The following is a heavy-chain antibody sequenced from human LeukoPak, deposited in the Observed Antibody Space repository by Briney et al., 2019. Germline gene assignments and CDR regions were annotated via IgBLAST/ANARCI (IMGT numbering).Heavy chain of an antibody. J-gene: IGHJ4*02. CDR1: GFTFNSYS. CDR2: ISSSSSYI. D-gene: IGHD3-22*01. Sequence: GGSLRLSCAASGFTFNSYSMNWVRQAPGKGLEWVSSISSSSSYIYYADSVKGRFTISRDNAKNSLYLQMNSLRAEDTAVYYCARALTTYYYDSSGYYFDYWGQGTLVTVSS. V-gene: IGHV3-21*01. CDR3: ARALTTYYYDSSGYYFDY.